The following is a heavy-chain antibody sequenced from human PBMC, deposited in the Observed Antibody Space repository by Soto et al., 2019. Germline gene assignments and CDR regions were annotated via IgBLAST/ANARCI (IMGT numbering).Heavy chain of an antibody. CDR1: AFNIPDRA. Sequence: GGSLRLSCVGSAFNIPDRAMSWVRQAPGKGLEWVSAISGSGGSTYYADSVKGRFTISRDNPKNTLYLQLNSLRPEDTAVYYCATGRTTVISVHVFDIWGQGTVVTVSS. J-gene: IGHJ3*02. CDR3: ATGRTTVISVHVFDI. V-gene: IGHV3-23*01. CDR2: ISGSGGST. D-gene: IGHD4-17*01.